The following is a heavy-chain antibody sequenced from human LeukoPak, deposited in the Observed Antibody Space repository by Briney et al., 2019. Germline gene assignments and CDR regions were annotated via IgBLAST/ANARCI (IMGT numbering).Heavy chain of an antibody. CDR2: IRYDGSNK. CDR3: AREVVTPYYMDV. CDR1: GFTFSSYG. Sequence: GGSLRLSCAASGFTFSSYGMHWVRQAPGEGLEWVAFIRYDGSNKYYADSVKGRFTISRDNSKNTLYLQMNSLRAEDTAVYYCAREVVTPYYMDVWGKGTTVTVSS. V-gene: IGHV3-30*02. J-gene: IGHJ6*03. D-gene: IGHD2-21*02.